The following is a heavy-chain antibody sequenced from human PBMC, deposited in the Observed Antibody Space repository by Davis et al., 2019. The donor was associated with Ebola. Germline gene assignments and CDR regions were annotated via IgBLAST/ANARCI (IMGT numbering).Heavy chain of an antibody. J-gene: IGHJ4*02. CDR2: ISGDGYET. D-gene: IGHD1-14*01. CDR3: AKDGPGRNRFFFED. Sequence: PGGSLRLSCITSGFSFSSYAMTWVRRTPGKGLEWVSAISGDGYETYYADSGKGRFIVSRDNSESVLYLQMSSLRVEDTAVYHCAKDGPGRNRFFFEDWGQGTLVTVSS. CDR1: GFSFSSYA. V-gene: IGHV3-23*01.